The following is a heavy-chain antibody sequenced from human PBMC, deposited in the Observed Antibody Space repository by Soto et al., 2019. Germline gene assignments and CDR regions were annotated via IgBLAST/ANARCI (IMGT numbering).Heavy chain of an antibody. CDR3: AIWFGELLGYYYGMDV. D-gene: IGHD3-10*01. J-gene: IGHJ6*02. Sequence: QVQLVQSGAEVKKPGSSVKVSRKASGGPFSSYAISWVRQAPGQGLEWMGGIIPIFGTANYAQKFQGRVTITADKSESTADMELRSLRSEDTAVYYCAIWFGELLGYYYGMDVWGQGTTVTVSS. CDR2: IIPIFGTA. V-gene: IGHV1-69*06. CDR1: GGPFSSYA.